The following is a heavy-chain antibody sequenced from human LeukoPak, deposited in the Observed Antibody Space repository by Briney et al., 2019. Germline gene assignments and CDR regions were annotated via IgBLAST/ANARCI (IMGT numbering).Heavy chain of an antibody. V-gene: IGHV4-38-2*01. CDR3: ARHAFSQQYYDILTGYYAPYYFDY. CDR2: IYHSGST. CDR1: GYSISSGYY. J-gene: IGHJ4*02. D-gene: IGHD3-9*01. Sequence: PSETLSLTCAVSGYSISSGYYWGWIRQPPGKGLEWIGSIYHSGSTYYNPSLKSRVTISVDTSKNQFSLKLSSVTAADTAVYYCARHAFSQQYYDILTGYYAPYYFDYWGQGTLVTVSS.